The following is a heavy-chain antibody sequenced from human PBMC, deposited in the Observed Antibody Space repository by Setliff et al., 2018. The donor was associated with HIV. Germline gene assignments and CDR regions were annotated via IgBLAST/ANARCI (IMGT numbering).Heavy chain of an antibody. CDR1: GGSISSSSYY. CDR2: IYYSGST. J-gene: IGHJ6*02. D-gene: IGHD2-21*02. CDR3: ARDYCGGDCYFPYYYYGMDV. Sequence: SETLSLTCTVSGGSISSSSYYWGWIRQPPGKGLEWIGSIYYSGSTYYNPSLKSRVTISADTSKNQFSLKLSSVTAADTAVYYCARDYCGGDCYFPYYYYGMDVWGQGTTVTVSS. V-gene: IGHV4-39*07.